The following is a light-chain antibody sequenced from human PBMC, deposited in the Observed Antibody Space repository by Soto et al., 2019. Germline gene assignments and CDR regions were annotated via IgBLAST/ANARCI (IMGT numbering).Light chain of an antibody. J-gene: IGKJ1*01. CDR2: AAS. CDR1: QSVDNY. V-gene: IGKV3-20*01. Sequence: EIVLTQSPATLSLSPGERATLSCRASQSVDNYLAWYQQKPGQAPRLLFYAASSRATGIPVRFSGSGSGTDFTLTISRLEPEDFAVYYCQRYGTSLTWTFGQGTKVDI. CDR3: QRYGTSLTWT.